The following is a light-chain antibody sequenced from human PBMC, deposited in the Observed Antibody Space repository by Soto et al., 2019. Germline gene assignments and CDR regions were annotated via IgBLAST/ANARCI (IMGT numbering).Light chain of an antibody. J-gene: IGLJ2*01. Sequence: QSALTQPASVSGSPGQSITISCTGTSSDVGGCNYVSWYQQHPGKAPKLMIYDVTYRPSGVSNRFSGSKSGNTASLTISGLQAEDERTRLTSTTTLDVVFGGGTQLTVL. V-gene: IGLV2-14*03. CDR2: DVT. CDR1: SSDVGGCNY. CDR3: STTTLDVV.